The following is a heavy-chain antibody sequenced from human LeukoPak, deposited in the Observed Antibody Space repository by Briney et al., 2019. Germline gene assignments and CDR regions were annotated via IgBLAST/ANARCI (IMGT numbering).Heavy chain of an antibody. D-gene: IGHD1-26*01. V-gene: IGHV5-51*01. Sequence: GESLKISCKGSGYSFTNYWIGWVRQLPGKGLVWMGIIYPGDSDTRYSPSFQGQVTISVDKSISTAYLQWSSLKASDTAMYYCARLGSQMFIDYWGQGTLVTVSS. CDR3: ARLGSQMFIDY. CDR2: IYPGDSDT. J-gene: IGHJ4*02. CDR1: GYSFTNYW.